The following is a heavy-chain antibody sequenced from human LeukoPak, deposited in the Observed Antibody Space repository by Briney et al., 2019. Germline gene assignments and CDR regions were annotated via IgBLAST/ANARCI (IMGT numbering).Heavy chain of an antibody. V-gene: IGHV1-18*04. D-gene: IGHD3-10*01. CDR2: ISAYNGNT. CDR3: ARDLGYYGSGSYADY. J-gene: IGHJ4*02. Sequence: GASVKVSYKASGYTFTSYGISWVRQAPGQGLEWMGWISAYNGNTNYAQKLQGRVTMTTDTSTNTAYMELRSLRSDDTAVYYCARDLGYYGSGSYADYWGQGTLVTVSS. CDR1: GYTFTSYG.